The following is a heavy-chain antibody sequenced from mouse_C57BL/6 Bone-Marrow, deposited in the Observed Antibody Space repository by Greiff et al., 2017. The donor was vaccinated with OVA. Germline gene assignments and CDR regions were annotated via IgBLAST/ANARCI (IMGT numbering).Heavy chain of an antibody. CDR1: GYTFTSYW. CDR2: IYPGSGST. D-gene: IGHD3-2*02. CDR3: ARVAAQAFYYFDY. Sequence: EVQLQQSGTVLARPGASVKMSCKTSGYTFTSYWMHWVKQRPGQGLEWIGAIYPGSGSTNYNEKFKSKATLTVDTSSSTAYMQLSSLTSEDSAVYYCARVAAQAFYYFDYWGQGTTLTVSS. V-gene: IGHV1-5*01. J-gene: IGHJ2*01.